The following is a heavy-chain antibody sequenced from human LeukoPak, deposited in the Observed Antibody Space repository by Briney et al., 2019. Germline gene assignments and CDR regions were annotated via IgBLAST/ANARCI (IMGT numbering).Heavy chain of an antibody. J-gene: IGHJ4*02. CDR3: AKDIREFDSPQDPIFDY. CDR2: ISWNSGSI. Sequence: GGSLRLSCAASGFTFDDYAMHWVRQAPGKGLEWVSGISWNSGSIGYADSVKGRFTISRDNAKNSLYLQMNSLRAEDTALYYCAKDIREFDSPQDPIFDYWGQGTLVTVSS. CDR1: GFTFDDYA. D-gene: IGHD3-10*01. V-gene: IGHV3-9*01.